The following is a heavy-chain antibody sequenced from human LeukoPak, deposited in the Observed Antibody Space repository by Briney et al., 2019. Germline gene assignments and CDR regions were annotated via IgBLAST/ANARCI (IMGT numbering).Heavy chain of an antibody. J-gene: IGHJ4*02. D-gene: IGHD3-10*01. Sequence: GGSLRLSCAASGXTFSSYSMNWVRQAPGKGLEWVSSISSSSSYIYYADSVKGRFTISRDNAKNSLYLQMNSLRAEDTAVYYCAGGQPYGSAPDYWGQGTLVTVSS. CDR3: AGGQPYGSAPDY. V-gene: IGHV3-21*01. CDR2: ISSSSSYI. CDR1: GXTFSSYS.